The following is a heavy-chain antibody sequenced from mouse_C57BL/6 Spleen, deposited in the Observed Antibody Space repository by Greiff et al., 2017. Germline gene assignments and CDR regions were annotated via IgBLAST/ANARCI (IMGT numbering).Heavy chain of an antibody. Sequence: EVQLQQSVAELVRPGASVKLSCTASGFNIKNTYMHWVKQRPEQGLEWIGTIDPANGNTKYAPKFQGKATIPADTSSNTAYLQIRSLTSEVTAIYYCAKNGLRRNAMDYWGQGTSVTVSS. J-gene: IGHJ4*01. CDR1: GFNIKNTY. D-gene: IGHD2-4*01. CDR2: IDPANGNT. CDR3: AKNGLRRNAMDY. V-gene: IGHV14-3*01.